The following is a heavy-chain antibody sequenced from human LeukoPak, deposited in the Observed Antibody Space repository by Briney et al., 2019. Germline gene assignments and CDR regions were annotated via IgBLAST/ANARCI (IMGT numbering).Heavy chain of an antibody. J-gene: IGHJ4*02. CDR2: IYYSGST. V-gene: IGHV4-31*03. CDR3: VGYYYDSSGYYRTDY. Sequence: SETLSLTCTVSGGSISSGGYYWSWIRQHPGKGLEWIGYIYYSGSTYYNPSLKSRVTISVDTSKNQFSLKLSSVTAADTPVYYCVGYYYDSSGYYRTDYWGQGTLVTVSS. CDR1: GGSISSGGYY. D-gene: IGHD3-22*01.